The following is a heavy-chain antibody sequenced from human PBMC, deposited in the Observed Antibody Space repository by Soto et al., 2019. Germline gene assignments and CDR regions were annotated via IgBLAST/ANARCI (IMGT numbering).Heavy chain of an antibody. CDR3: ANLWFGELSSSRKSDYYYYGMDV. Sequence: PSETLSLTCSVSGASIRNYYWHWVRQLPGKGLEWIGYVYTPDYTRYNSSLKSRVTISVDTSKSQFSLRLNSVTAADTAVYYCANLWFGELSSSRKSDYYYYGMDVWGQGNTVTVSS. CDR1: GASIRNYY. V-gene: IGHV4-59*03. CDR2: VYTPDYT. D-gene: IGHD3-10*01. J-gene: IGHJ6*02.